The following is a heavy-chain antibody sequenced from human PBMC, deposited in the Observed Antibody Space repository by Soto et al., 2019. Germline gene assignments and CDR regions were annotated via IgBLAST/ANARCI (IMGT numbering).Heavy chain of an antibody. CDR3: ARAPPSTVTTPGV. CDR1: GGSFSGYY. CDR2: INHSGST. V-gene: IGHV4-34*01. D-gene: IGHD4-17*01. Sequence: PSETLSLTCAVYGGSFSGYYWSWIRQPPGKGLEWIGEINHSGSTNYNPSLKSRVTISVDTSKNQFSLKLSSVTAADTAVYYCARAPPSTVTTPGVWGKGTTVTVSS. J-gene: IGHJ6*04.